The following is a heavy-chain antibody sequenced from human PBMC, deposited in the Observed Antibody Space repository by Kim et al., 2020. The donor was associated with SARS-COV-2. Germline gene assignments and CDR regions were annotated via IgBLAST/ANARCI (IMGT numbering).Heavy chain of an antibody. V-gene: IGHV3-21*01. Sequence: GGSLRLSCAASGFTFSSYSMNWVRQAPGKGLEWVSSISSSSSYIYYADSVKGRFTISRDNAKNSLYLQMNSLRAEDTAVYYCARARGGYSYGLDYWGQGTLVTVSS. CDR2: ISSSSSYI. J-gene: IGHJ4*02. CDR3: ARARGGYSYGLDY. D-gene: IGHD5-18*01. CDR1: GFTFSSYS.